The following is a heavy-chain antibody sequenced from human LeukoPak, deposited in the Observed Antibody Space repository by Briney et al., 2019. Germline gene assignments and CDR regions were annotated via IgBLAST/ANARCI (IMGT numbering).Heavy chain of an antibody. D-gene: IGHD6-13*01. CDR2: IYYSGST. CDR1: GGSISSYY. V-gene: IGHV4-59*01. CDR3: ARYSSSWYGVDY. J-gene: IGHJ4*02. Sequence: PSETLSLTCTVSGGSISSYYWSWIRQPPGKGLEGIGYIYYSGSTNYSPSLKSRVTISVDTSKNQFSLKLSSVTAADTAVYYCARYSSSWYGVDYWGQGTLVTVSS.